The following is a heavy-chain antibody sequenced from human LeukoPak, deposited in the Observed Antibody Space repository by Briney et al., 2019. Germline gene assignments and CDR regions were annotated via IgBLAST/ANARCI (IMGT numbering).Heavy chain of an antibody. D-gene: IGHD3-22*01. V-gene: IGHV3-30*02. CDR1: GFTFSSYG. J-gene: IGHJ4*02. CDR2: IRYDGSNK. CDR3: AKESQYYYDSSGYYLLDY. Sequence: PGGSLTLSCAASGFTFSSYGMHWVRQAPGKGLDWMAFIRYDGSNKYYADSVKGRFTISRDNSKNTLYLQMNSLRADDMDVYYCAKESQYYYDSSGYYLLDYWGQGTLVTVSS.